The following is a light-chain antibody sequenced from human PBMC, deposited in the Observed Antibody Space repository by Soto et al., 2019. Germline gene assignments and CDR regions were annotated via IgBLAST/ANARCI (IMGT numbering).Light chain of an antibody. CDR3: TSYTSSSTYV. Sequence: QSALTQPASVSGSPGQSITISCTGTSSDVGGYNYVSWYQQHPGKAPKLMIYDVSNRPSGVSNRFSGSKSGNTASLTISGLQAEDEADYYSTSYTSSSTYVFGTGTKDTDL. CDR2: DVS. V-gene: IGLV2-14*01. CDR1: SSDVGGYNY. J-gene: IGLJ1*01.